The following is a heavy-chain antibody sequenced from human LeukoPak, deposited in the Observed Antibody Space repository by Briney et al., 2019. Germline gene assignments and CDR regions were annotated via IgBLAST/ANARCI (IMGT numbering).Heavy chain of an antibody. CDR2: ISGSGGST. CDR1: GFTFGDYA. V-gene: IGHV3-23*01. J-gene: IGHJ4*02. Sequence: GGSLRLSCTASGFTFGDYAMSWVRQAPGKGLEWVSAISGSGGSTTYADSVKGRFTISRDNAKKTLYLQMNSLRAEDTAVYYCAPNYFDYWGQGTLVTVFS. CDR3: APNYFDY.